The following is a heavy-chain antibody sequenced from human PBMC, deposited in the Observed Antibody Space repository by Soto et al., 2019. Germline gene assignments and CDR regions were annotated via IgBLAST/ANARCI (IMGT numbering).Heavy chain of an antibody. V-gene: IGHV1-18*01. Sequence: QVQLVQSGAEVKKPGASVKVSCKASGYTFTSYGISWVRQAPGQGLEWMGWISAYNGNTNYAQKLQGRVTMTTDTATSTAYMELRSRRSDDTAVYYCARDLVGWDHDYGDDTDYWGQGTLVTVSS. CDR2: ISAYNGNT. CDR3: ARDLVGWDHDYGDDTDY. J-gene: IGHJ4*02. CDR1: GYTFTSYG. D-gene: IGHD4-17*01.